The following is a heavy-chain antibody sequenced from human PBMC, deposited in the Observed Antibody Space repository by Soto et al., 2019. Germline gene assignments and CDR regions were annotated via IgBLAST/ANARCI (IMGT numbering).Heavy chain of an antibody. J-gene: IGHJ4*02. CDR2: IYYSGST. CDR1: GGSVSSGSYY. CDR3: ASVYYYGAGSYPPDY. Sequence: QVQLQESGPGLVKPSETLSLTCTVSGGSVSSGSYYWSWIRQPPGKGLEWIGYIYYSGSTNYNPSHKSRVTISVDTSKNQFSLKLSSVTAADTAVYYCASVYYYGAGSYPPDYWGQGTLVTVSS. D-gene: IGHD3-10*01. V-gene: IGHV4-61*01.